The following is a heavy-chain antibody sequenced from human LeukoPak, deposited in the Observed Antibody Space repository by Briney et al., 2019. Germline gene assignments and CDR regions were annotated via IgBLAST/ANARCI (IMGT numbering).Heavy chain of an antibody. CDR2: GYSSGST. Sequence: NSSETLSLTCTVSGGSISSDFNYWGWIRQPPGKGLEWIGSGYSSGSTYYNPSLKSRVTISADTSKNQFSLKLSSVTAADTAVYYCARALVADRFDYWGQGTLVTVSS. CDR3: ARALVADRFDY. J-gene: IGHJ4*02. D-gene: IGHD6-19*01. CDR1: GGSISSDFNY. V-gene: IGHV4-39*01.